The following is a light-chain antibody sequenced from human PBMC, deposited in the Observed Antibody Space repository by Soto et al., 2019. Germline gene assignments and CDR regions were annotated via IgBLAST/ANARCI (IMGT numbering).Light chain of an antibody. J-gene: IGKJ1*01. CDR2: DAS. CDR1: RSVGSY. V-gene: IGKV3-11*01. Sequence: EIVLTQSPATLFFSPGERATPSCRPSRSVGSYFAWYQQKPGQAPRLLIYDASNRATGIPARFSGSGSGTDFTLTISSLEPDDFAVYYCQQRGNWPVTFGQGTRVDIK. CDR3: QQRGNWPVT.